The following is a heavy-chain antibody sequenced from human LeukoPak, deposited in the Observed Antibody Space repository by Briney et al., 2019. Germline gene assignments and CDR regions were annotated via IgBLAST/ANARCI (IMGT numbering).Heavy chain of an antibody. CDR3: ARVEDFEDAFDI. Sequence: SVKVSCKASGGTFSSYAISWVRQAPGQGLEWMGRIIPILGIANYAQKFQGRVTITADKSTSTACMELSSLRSEDTAAYYCARVEDFEDAFDIWGQGTMVTVSS. V-gene: IGHV1-69*04. J-gene: IGHJ3*02. D-gene: IGHD3-9*01. CDR1: GGTFSSYA. CDR2: IIPILGIA.